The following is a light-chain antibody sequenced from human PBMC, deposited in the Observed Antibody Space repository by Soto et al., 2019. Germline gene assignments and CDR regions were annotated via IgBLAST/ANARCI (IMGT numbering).Light chain of an antibody. CDR3: LAWDDSLNGNL. V-gene: IGLV1-44*01. Sequence: QSVLTQPPSASGTPGQRVTISCSGSSSNIESNTVYWYQQLPGMAPRLLIHTNDRRPSGVPDRFSGSKSGTSASLAISGLQSEDEADSYCLAWDDSLNGNLFGTGTKLT. CDR1: SSNIESNT. J-gene: IGLJ1*01. CDR2: TND.